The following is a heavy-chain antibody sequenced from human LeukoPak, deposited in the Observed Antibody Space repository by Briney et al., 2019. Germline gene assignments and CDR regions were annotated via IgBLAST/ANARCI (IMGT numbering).Heavy chain of an antibody. CDR1: GYTFTSYD. D-gene: IGHD6-13*01. CDR2: MNPNSGNT. Sequence: ASVKVSCKASGYTFTSYDINWVRQATGQELQGMGWMNPNSGNTGYAQKFQGRVTMTRNTSISTAYMELSSLRSEDTAVYYCARGVYTGYSSSYDYWGQGTLVTVSS. CDR3: ARGVYTGYSSSYDY. J-gene: IGHJ4*02. V-gene: IGHV1-8*01.